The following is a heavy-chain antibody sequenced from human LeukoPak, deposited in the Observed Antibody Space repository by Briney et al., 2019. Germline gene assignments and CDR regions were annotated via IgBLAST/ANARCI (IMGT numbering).Heavy chain of an antibody. J-gene: IGHJ5*02. CDR2: ISAYNGNT. Sequence: XVSCKXSGYTFXSYGISWVRQAPGQGLEWVGWISAYNGNTNYAQKLQGRVTMTTDTSTSTAYMELRSLRSDDTAVYYCARDIVVVPAAPDRWGQGTLVTVSS. CDR3: ARDIVVVPAAPDR. CDR1: GYTFXSYG. D-gene: IGHD2-2*01. V-gene: IGHV1-18*01.